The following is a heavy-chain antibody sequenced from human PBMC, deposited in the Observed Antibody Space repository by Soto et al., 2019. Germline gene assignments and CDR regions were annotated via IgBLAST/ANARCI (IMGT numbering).Heavy chain of an antibody. V-gene: IGHV3-33*01. Sequence: QVQLVESGGGVVQPGRSLRLSCAASGFTFSSYGMHWVRQAPGKGLEWVAVIWYDGSNKYYADSVKGRFTISRDNSKNTLYLQMNSLRAEDTAVYYCARDPNHLTGVGMDVWGQGTTVTVSS. CDR2: IWYDGSNK. J-gene: IGHJ6*02. CDR1: GFTFSSYG. CDR3: ARDPNHLTGVGMDV. D-gene: IGHD7-27*01.